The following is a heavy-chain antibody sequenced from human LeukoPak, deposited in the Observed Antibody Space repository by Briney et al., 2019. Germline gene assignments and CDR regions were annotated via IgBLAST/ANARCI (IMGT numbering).Heavy chain of an antibody. Sequence: PGGPLRLSCAASGFTFSSYWMSWVRQAPGKGLEWVANIKEDGSEKKYYEDSVKGRFTISRDNTKKSLYLQMNSLRAEDTAVYYCARGGYRYEYWGQGTLVTVSS. CDR2: IKEDGSEKK. D-gene: IGHD5-12*01. CDR3: ARGGYRYEY. CDR1: GFTFSSYW. V-gene: IGHV3-7*04. J-gene: IGHJ4*02.